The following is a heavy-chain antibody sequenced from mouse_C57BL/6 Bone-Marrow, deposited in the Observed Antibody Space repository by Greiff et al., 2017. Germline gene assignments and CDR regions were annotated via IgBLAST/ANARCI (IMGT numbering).Heavy chain of an antibody. J-gene: IGHJ4*01. D-gene: IGHD1-1*01. CDR3: ARTPHYYGSRGYAMDY. Sequence: VKLMESGPGLVQPSQSLSITCTVSGFSLTSYGVHWVRQSPGKGLEWLGVIWSGGSTDYNAAFISRLSISKDNSKSQVFFKMNSLQADDTAIYYCARTPHYYGSRGYAMDYWGQGTSVTVSS. CDR2: IWSGGST. CDR1: GFSLTSYG. V-gene: IGHV2-2*01.